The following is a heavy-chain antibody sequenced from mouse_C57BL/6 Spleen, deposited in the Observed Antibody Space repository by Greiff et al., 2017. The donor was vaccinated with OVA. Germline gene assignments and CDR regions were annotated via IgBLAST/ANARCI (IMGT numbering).Heavy chain of an antibody. Sequence: QVQLQQPGTELVKPGASVKLSCKASGYTFTSYWMHWVKQRPGQGLEWIGNINPSNGGTNYNEKFKSKATLTVDKSSSTAYMQLSSLTSEDSAVYYCARQGGYDGRYYYAMDYWGQGTSVTVSS. J-gene: IGHJ4*01. CDR3: ARQGGYDGRYYYAMDY. D-gene: IGHD2-2*01. CDR2: INPSNGGT. CDR1: GYTFTSYW. V-gene: IGHV1-53*01.